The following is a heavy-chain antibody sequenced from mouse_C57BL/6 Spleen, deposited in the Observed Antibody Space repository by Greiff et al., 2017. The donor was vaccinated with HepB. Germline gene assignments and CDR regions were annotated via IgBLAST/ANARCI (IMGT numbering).Heavy chain of an antibody. Sequence: QVQLKQPGAELVRPGSSVKLSCKASGYTFTSYWMDWVKQRPGQGLEWIGNIYPSDSETHYNQKFKDKATLTVDKSSSTAYMQLSSLTSEDSAVYYCARGGYDYDGGWFAYWGQGTLVTVSA. V-gene: IGHV1-61*01. CDR1: GYTFTSYW. D-gene: IGHD2-4*01. CDR3: ARGGYDYDGGWFAY. CDR2: IYPSDSET. J-gene: IGHJ3*01.